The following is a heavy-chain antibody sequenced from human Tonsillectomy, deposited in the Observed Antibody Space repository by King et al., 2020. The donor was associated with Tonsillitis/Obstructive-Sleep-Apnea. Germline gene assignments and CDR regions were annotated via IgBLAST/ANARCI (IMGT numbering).Heavy chain of an antibody. CDR3: ARGSYDFDAFDI. J-gene: IGHJ3*02. V-gene: IGHV2-5*02. CDR2: IYWDDDK. D-gene: IGHD3-3*01. Sequence: ITLKESGPTLVKPPQTLTLTCTFSGFSLSTGGVGVGWIRQPPGKALEWLALIYWDDDKSYSPSLKSRLTITKDTSKNQVVLTMTNMDPVDTATYYCARGSYDFDAFDIWGQGTMVTVSS. CDR1: GFSLSTGGVG.